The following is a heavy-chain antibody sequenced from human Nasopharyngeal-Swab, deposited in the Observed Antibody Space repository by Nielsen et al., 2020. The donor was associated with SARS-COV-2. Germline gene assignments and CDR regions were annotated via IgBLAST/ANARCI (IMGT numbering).Heavy chain of an antibody. Sequence: CVRQAPGQGLAWMGGIIPILGIANYAQKFQGRVTITADKSTSTAYMELSSLRSEDTAVYYCARGGRGVVVPAAIGWFDPWGQGTLVTVSS. V-gene: IGHV1-69*10. CDR2: IIPILGIA. CDR3: ARGGRGVVVPAAIGWFDP. D-gene: IGHD2-2*01. J-gene: IGHJ5*02.